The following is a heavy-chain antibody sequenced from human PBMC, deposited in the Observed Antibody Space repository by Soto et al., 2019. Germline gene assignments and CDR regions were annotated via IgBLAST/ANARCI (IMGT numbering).Heavy chain of an antibody. CDR2: IKSKTDGGTT. J-gene: IGHJ4*02. CDR3: TTRRLGELSLSTYFDY. Sequence: EVQLVESGGGLVKPGGSLRLSCAASGFTFSNAWMNWVRQAPGKGLEWVGHIKSKTDGGTTDYAAPVKGRFTISRDDSKNTLYLQMNSLKTEDTAVYYCTTRRLGELSLSTYFDYWGQGTLVTVSS. CDR1: GFTFSNAW. D-gene: IGHD3-16*02. V-gene: IGHV3-15*07.